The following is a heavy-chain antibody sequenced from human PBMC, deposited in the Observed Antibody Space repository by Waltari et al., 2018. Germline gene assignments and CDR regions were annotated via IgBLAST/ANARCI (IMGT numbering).Heavy chain of an antibody. V-gene: IGHV3-21*03. CDR3: ARALTTPNDY. J-gene: IGHJ4*02. CDR1: GFIIRDFG. D-gene: IGHD4-17*01. CDR2: TTNGNSHL. Sequence: EVQLVESGGGLVKPGGSLRLSCAASGFIIRDFGMSWVRQDPGKGLEWVSSTTNGNSHLYYADSVRGRFTVSIDNAKNSLYLQMNNLRAEDTAVYYCARALTTPNDYWGQGTLVTVSS.